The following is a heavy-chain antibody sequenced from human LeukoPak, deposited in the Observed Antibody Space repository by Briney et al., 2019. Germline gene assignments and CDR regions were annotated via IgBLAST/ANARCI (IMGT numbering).Heavy chain of an antibody. CDR1: GFSFSKYR. Sequence: PGGSLRLSCEASGFSFSKYRMHWVRQAPGKGLVWVAFISKDGGTTTYVDSVRDRFTISRENSKNILFLQMNSLKSEDTAMYYCVRASGYLHDFDFWGQGTLVTVSS. V-gene: IGHV3-74*03. D-gene: IGHD3-3*01. J-gene: IGHJ4*02. CDR3: VRASGYLHDFDF. CDR2: ISKDGGTT.